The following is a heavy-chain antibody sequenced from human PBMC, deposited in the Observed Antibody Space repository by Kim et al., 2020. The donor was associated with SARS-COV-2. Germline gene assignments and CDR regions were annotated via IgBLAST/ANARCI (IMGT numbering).Heavy chain of an antibody. Sequence: GGSLRLSCAASGFTFSSYWMSWVRQAPGKGLEWVANIKQDGSEKYYVDSVKGRFTISRDNAKNSLYLQMNSLRAEDTAVYYCARVETYYGSGSLGTDAFDIWGQGTMVTVSS. CDR3: ARVETYYGSGSLGTDAFDI. CDR2: IKQDGSEK. D-gene: IGHD3-10*01. CDR1: GFTFSSYW. V-gene: IGHV3-7*03. J-gene: IGHJ3*02.